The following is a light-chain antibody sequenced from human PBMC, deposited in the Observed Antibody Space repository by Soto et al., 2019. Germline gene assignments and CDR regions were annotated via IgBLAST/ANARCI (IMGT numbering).Light chain of an antibody. CDR1: QSISSW. J-gene: IGKJ2*01. Sequence: DIQMTQSPSTLSASVGNRVTITCRASQSISSWLAWYQQKPGKAPKLLIYKASSLESGVPSRFSGSGSGTEFTLTISSLQPDDFATYYCQQYNSYPYTFGQGTKLEIK. V-gene: IGKV1-5*03. CDR2: KAS. CDR3: QQYNSYPYT.